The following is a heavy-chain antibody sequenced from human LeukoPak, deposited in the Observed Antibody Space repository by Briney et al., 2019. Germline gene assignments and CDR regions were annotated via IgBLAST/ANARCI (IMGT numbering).Heavy chain of an antibody. Sequence: PGGSLRLSCAASGFTFSSYAMHWVRQAPGKGLEYVSAISSNGGSTYYANSVKGRFTISRDNSKNTLYLQMGSLRAEDMAVYYCARSYYYDSSGSYYFDYWGQGTLVTVSS. D-gene: IGHD3-22*01. CDR2: ISSNGGST. CDR1: GFTFSSYA. V-gene: IGHV3-64*01. CDR3: ARSYYYDSSGSYYFDY. J-gene: IGHJ4*02.